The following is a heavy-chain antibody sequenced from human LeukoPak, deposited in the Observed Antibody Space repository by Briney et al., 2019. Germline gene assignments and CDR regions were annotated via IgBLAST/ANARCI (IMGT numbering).Heavy chain of an antibody. CDR1: GFTFSSYA. J-gene: IGHJ6*03. V-gene: IGHV3-23*01. CDR2: ISGSGGST. D-gene: IGHD3-22*01. CDR3: ATHRITMIVVAPPHYYYMDV. Sequence: PGGSLRLSCAASGFTFSSYAMSWVRQAPGKGLEWVSAISGSGGSTYYADSVKGRFTISRDNSKNTLYLQMNSLRAEDTAVYYCATHRITMIVVAPPHYYYMDVWGKGTTVTVSS.